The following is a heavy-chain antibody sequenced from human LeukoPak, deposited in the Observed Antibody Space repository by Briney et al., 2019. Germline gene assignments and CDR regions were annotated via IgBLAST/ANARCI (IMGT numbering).Heavy chain of an antibody. V-gene: IGHV3-30*18. CDR3: AKDSSSSNYYYGMDV. D-gene: IGHD6-6*01. Sequence: PGRSLRLSCAASGFTFSSYGMHWVRQAPGKGLEWVAVISDDGSNKYYVDSVKGRVTISRDNSKNTLFLQMNSLRVEDTAVYYCAKDSSSSNYYYGMDVWGQGTTVTVSS. J-gene: IGHJ6*02. CDR1: GFTFSSYG. CDR2: ISDDGSNK.